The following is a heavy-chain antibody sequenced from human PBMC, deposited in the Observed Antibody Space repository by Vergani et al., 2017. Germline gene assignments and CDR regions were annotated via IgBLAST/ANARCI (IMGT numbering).Heavy chain of an antibody. J-gene: IGHJ3*02. V-gene: IGHV1-69*01. CDR1: GGTFSSYA. Sequence: QVQLVQSGAEVKKPGSSVKVSCKASGGTFSSYAISWVRQAPGQGLEWMGGIIPIFGTANYAQKFQGRVTITADESTSTAYMELSSLRSEDTAVYYCAGPYCGGDCYGVGAFDIWGQGTMVTVSS. CDR2: IIPIFGTA. D-gene: IGHD2-21*01. CDR3: AGPYCGGDCYGVGAFDI.